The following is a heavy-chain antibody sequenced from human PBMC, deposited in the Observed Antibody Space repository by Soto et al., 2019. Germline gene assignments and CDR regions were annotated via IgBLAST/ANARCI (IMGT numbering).Heavy chain of an antibody. D-gene: IGHD3-3*02. CDR2: INRNSGCT. CDR3: ATSYGSIWTRR. Sequence: ASVKFSCKTSEYSVSGQYMHWVRQAPGQGLEWMGWINRNSGCTNYAQQFQVRFTMTRDRSISTAYMELRRLRSDDTAVYYCATSYGSIWTRRWGQGTMFTFS. CDR1: EYSVSGQY. V-gene: IGHV1-2*02. J-gene: IGHJ3*01.